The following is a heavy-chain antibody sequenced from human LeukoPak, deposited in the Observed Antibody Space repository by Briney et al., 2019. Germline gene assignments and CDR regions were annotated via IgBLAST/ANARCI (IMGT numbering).Heavy chain of an antibody. CDR2: IKQDGSEK. D-gene: IGHD3-22*01. CDR3: ARDRGTYYYDTSSHYDAFDI. J-gene: IGHJ3*02. V-gene: IGHV3-7*01. CDR1: GFTFSSYW. Sequence: GGSLRLSCAASGFTFSSYWMSWVRQAPGKGLEWVANIKQDGSEKYYVDSVKGRFTISRDNAQNSLYLQMNSLRAEDTAVFYCARDRGTYYYDTSSHYDAFDIWGQGTMVTVSS.